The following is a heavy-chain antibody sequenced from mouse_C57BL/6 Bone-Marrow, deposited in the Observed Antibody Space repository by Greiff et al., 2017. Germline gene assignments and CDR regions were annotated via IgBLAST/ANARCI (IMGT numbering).Heavy chain of an antibody. D-gene: IGHD1-1*01. Sequence: VQLQESGAELARPGASVKLSCKASGYTFTSYGISWVKQRTGQGLEWIGEIYPRDGSTKYNEKFKGKATLTVDTSSSTAYMELHSLTSEDSAVYFCARDYGSSYWYFDVWGTGTTVTVSS. CDR3: ARDYGSSYWYFDV. J-gene: IGHJ1*03. V-gene: IGHV1-81*01. CDR1: GYTFTSYG. CDR2: IYPRDGST.